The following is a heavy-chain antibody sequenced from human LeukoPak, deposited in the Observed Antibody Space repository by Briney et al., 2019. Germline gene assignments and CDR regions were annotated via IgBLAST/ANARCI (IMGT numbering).Heavy chain of an antibody. V-gene: IGHV3-23*01. J-gene: IGHJ6*02. CDR3: AKDRNAIFGDV. D-gene: IGHD3-3*01. CDR1: GFTFSTDA. CDR2: VSGSGSST. Sequence: PGASLRLSCAASGFTFSTDAMSWVRQAPGKGPEWVSTVSGSGSSTYYADSVKGRFTISRDNSKNTLYLQMHSLRAEDTAIYYYAKDRNAIFGDVWGQGTTVTVSS.